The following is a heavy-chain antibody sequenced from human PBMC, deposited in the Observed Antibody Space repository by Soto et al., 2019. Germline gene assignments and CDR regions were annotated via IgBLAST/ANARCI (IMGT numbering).Heavy chain of an antibody. V-gene: IGHV1-2*02. CDR3: AREQLSTGLNEIDY. CDR1: GYNFSDFY. Sequence: ASVKVSCKASGYNFSDFYIHWVRQAPGQGLEWMGRINPDRGDTHYEQKFQGRVTMSSDNSIPSAYLDLNSLRSDDKAVYFCAREQLSTGLNEIDYWGQGKLVTVS. CDR2: INPDRGDT. D-gene: IGHD2-8*02. J-gene: IGHJ4*02.